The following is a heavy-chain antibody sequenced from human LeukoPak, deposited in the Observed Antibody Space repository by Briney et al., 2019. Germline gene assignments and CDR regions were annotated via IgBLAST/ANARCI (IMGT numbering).Heavy chain of an antibody. CDR2: IYSSGST. Sequence: PSETLSLTCTVSGGSISSYYWSWIRQPAGKGLEWIGRIYSSGSTNYNPSLKSRVTMSVDTSKNQFSLKLSSVTAADTAVYYCARGTSEAVAGTCFDYWGQGTLVTVSS. D-gene: IGHD6-19*01. CDR1: GGSISSYY. J-gene: IGHJ4*02. V-gene: IGHV4-4*07. CDR3: ARGTSEAVAGTCFDY.